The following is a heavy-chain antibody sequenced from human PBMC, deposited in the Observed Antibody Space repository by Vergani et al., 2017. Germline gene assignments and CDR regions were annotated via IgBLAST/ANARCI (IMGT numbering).Heavy chain of an antibody. CDR1: GFTFSSYG. CDR3: ARAAHTTKYCSSTSCPKGFDP. V-gene: IGHV3-33*01. D-gene: IGHD2-2*01. J-gene: IGHJ5*02. Sequence: QVQLVESGGGVVQPGRSLRLSCAASGFTFSSYGMHWVRQAPGKGLEWVAVIWYDGSNKYYADSVKGRFTISRDNSKNTLYLQMNSLRAEDTAVYYCARAAHTTKYCSSTSCPKGFDPWGQGTLFTVSS. CDR2: IWYDGSNK.